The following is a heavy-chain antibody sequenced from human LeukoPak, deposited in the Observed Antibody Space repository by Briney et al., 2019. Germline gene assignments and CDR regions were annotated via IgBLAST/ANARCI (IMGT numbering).Heavy chain of an antibody. V-gene: IGHV3-23*01. J-gene: IGHJ4*02. CDR3: AKDPSDFLVDC. Sequence: QAGGSLRLSCAASGFTFSTYAMNWVRQAPGKGLQWVAAISGSGGTTYYADSVKGRFTISRDNSKNTVYLQLNSLRAEDTAVYYCAKDPSDFLVDCWGQGTLVTVSS. CDR1: GFTFSTYA. D-gene: IGHD2-21*02. CDR2: ISGSGGTT.